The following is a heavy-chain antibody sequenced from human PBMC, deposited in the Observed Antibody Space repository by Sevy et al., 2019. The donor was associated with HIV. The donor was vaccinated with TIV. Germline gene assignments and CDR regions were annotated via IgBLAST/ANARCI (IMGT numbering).Heavy chain of an antibody. J-gene: IGHJ4*02. V-gene: IGHV3-23*01. CDR2: ISGTSGST. Sequence: GSLRLSCAASGFTFSNYAMNWVRQAPGKGLEWVSVISGTSGSTYYPDSVKGRFTVSRDNSKNTLYLQMNSLTAEDTAVYYCARERGEQLGQIDYWGQGTLVTVSS. CDR1: GFTFSNYA. CDR3: ARERGEQLGQIDY. D-gene: IGHD6-6*01.